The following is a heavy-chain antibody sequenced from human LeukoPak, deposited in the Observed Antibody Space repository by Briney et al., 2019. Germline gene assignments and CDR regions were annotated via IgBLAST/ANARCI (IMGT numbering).Heavy chain of an antibody. V-gene: IGHV1-69*05. Sequence: SVKVSCKASGGTFSSYAISWVRQAPGQGLEWMGGIIPIFGTANYAQKFQGRVTITTDESTSTAYMELSSLRSEDTAVYYCARDSSVVGATSRYFDYWGQGTLATVSS. CDR1: GGTFSSYA. CDR2: IIPIFGTA. J-gene: IGHJ4*02. CDR3: ARDSSVVGATSRYFDY. D-gene: IGHD1-26*01.